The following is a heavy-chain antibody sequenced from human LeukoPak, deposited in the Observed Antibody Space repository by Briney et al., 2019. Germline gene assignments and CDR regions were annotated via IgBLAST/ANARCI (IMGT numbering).Heavy chain of an antibody. Sequence: GGSLRLSCAASGFTSSSYWMHWVRQAPGKGLVWVSRINSDGSSTSYADSVKGRFTISRDNAKNTLYLQMNSLRAEDTAVYYCARLPTVSAYYYYGMDVWGQGTTVTVSS. V-gene: IGHV3-74*01. D-gene: IGHD4-4*01. CDR3: ARLPTVSAYYYYGMDV. CDR1: GFTSSSYW. CDR2: INSDGSST. J-gene: IGHJ6*02.